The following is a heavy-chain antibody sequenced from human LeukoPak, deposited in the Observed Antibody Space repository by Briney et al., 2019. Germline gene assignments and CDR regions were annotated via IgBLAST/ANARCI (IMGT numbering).Heavy chain of an antibody. D-gene: IGHD3-22*01. CDR1: GFTFRSHW. CDR3: ARLRYDSSGYYYDP. V-gene: IGHV3-74*01. J-gene: IGHJ5*02. CDR2: INGDGDST. Sequence: GGSLRLSCAASGFTFRSHWMHWGRQAPGKGLVWVSRINGDGDSTLYADSVKGRFTISRDNTKNTLYLQMNSLRAEETAVYYCARLRYDSSGYYYDPWGQGTLVTVSS.